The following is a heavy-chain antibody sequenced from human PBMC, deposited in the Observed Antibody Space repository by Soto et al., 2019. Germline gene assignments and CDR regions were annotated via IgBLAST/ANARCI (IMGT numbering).Heavy chain of an antibody. Sequence: EVQLVESGGGLVKPGGSLRLSCAASGFTFSSYSMNWVRQAPGKGLEWVSSISSSSSYIYYADSVKGRFTISRDNAKNSLYLQMNSLRAEDTAVYYCARADYDFWSGYSNYLDYWGQGTLVTVSS. D-gene: IGHD3-3*01. CDR3: ARADYDFWSGYSNYLDY. CDR2: ISSSSSYI. CDR1: GFTFSSYS. V-gene: IGHV3-21*01. J-gene: IGHJ4*02.